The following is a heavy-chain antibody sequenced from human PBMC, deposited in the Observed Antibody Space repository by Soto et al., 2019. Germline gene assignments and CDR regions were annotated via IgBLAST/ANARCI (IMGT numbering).Heavy chain of an antibody. CDR1: GGSFSGYY. V-gene: IGHV4-34*01. CDR2: INHSGST. Sequence: SETLSLTCAVYGGSFSGYYWSWIRQPPGKGLEWIGEINHSGSTNYNPSLKSRVTISVDTSKNQFSLKLSSVTAADTAVYYCASGGVKLAVAGSGLFDPWGQGTLVTVSS. CDR3: ASGGVKLAVAGSGLFDP. D-gene: IGHD6-19*01. J-gene: IGHJ5*02.